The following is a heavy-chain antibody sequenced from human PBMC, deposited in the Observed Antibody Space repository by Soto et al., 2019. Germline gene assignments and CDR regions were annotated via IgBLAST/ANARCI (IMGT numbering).Heavy chain of an antibody. CDR2: INPSGGST. Sequence: ASVNVSCKASGYTFTSYYMHWVRQAPGQGLEWMGIINPSGGSTSYAQKFQGRVTMTRDTSTSTVYMELSSLRSEDTAVYSCARAPSFYYGSGSHLLLLYYNYSMDAWGQGT. CDR1: GYTFTSYY. J-gene: IGHJ6*02. D-gene: IGHD3-10*01. CDR3: ARAPSFYYGSGSHLLLLYYNYSMDA. V-gene: IGHV1-46*03.